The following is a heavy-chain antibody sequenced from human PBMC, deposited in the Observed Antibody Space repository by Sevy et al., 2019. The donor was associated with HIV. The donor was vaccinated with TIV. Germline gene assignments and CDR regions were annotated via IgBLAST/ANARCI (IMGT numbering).Heavy chain of an antibody. Sequence: ASVKVSCKASGGTFSSYAISWVRQAPGQGLEWMGGIIPIFGTANYAQKFQGRVTITADESTSTAYMELSSLRSEDTAVYCCARGLGYCSGGSCYSHWFDPWGQGTLVTVSS. CDR3: ARGLGYCSGGSCYSHWFDP. J-gene: IGHJ5*02. D-gene: IGHD2-15*01. CDR2: IIPIFGTA. CDR1: GGTFSSYA. V-gene: IGHV1-69*01.